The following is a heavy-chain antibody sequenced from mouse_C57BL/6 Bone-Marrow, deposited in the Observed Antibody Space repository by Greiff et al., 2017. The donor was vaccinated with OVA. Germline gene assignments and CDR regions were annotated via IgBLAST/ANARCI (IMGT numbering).Heavy chain of an antibody. V-gene: IGHV5-4*01. J-gene: IGHJ2*01. CDR2: ISDGGSYT. CDR1: GFTFRSYD. Sequence: VQLVESGGGLVKPGGSLKLSCAASGFTFRSYDMSWVRQTPEKMLEWVATISDGGSYTYYPDNVKGRFTISRDNAKNNLYLQMSHLKSEDTAMYYCARGSVFDYWGQGTTLTVSS. CDR3: ARGSVFDY.